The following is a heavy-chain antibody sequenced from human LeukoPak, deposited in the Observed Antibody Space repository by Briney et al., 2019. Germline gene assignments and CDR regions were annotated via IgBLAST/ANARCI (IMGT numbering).Heavy chain of an antibody. CDR3: TKDLLQGDGYWDIDY. CDR1: GFSFSIYA. J-gene: IGHJ4*02. CDR2: IVGSGGST. V-gene: IGHV3-23*01. Sequence: PGGSLRLSCAASGFSFSIYAMSWVRQAPGKGLEWVSGIVGSGGSTFYADSVKGRFTISRDNSKTTLYLQMNSLRAEDTAIYYCTKDLLQGDGYWDIDYWGQGTLVTVSS. D-gene: IGHD5-24*01.